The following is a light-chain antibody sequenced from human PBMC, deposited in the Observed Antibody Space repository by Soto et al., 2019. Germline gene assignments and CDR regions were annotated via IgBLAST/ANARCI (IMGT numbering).Light chain of an antibody. CDR3: LQYNSSPHT. Sequence: DIQMTQSPSSLSASVGDRVTITCRASQGIRSALAWYQQKTGKAPKRLIYAASTLQGAVPSRFSGSGSETEFTLTITSLQPEDFATYYCLQYNSSPHTFGQGTRLEFK. V-gene: IGKV1-17*01. CDR1: QGIRSA. CDR2: AAS. J-gene: IGKJ2*01.